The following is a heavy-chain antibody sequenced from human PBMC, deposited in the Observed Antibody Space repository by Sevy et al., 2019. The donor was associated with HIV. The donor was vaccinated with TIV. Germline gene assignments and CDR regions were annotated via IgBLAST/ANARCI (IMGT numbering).Heavy chain of an antibody. CDR2: IYYSGRT. CDR1: GYSISSSNW. Sequence: SETLSLTCAVSGYSISSSNWWGWIRQPPGKGLEWIGYIYYSGRTYHNPSLKSRVSMSVDTSKNQFSLKLSSVTAADTAVYYCARPEDRYCSGGSCYSGLAFDIWGQGTMVTVSS. J-gene: IGHJ3*02. D-gene: IGHD2-15*01. CDR3: ARPEDRYCSGGSCYSGLAFDI. V-gene: IGHV4-28*01.